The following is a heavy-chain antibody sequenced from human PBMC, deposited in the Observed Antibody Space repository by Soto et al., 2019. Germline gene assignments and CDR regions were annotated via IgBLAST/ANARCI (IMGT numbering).Heavy chain of an antibody. CDR3: ARVSNNWYPDY. CDR1: GGSIRSYY. D-gene: IGHD6-13*01. V-gene: IGHV4-59*08. CDR2: VSYSGST. J-gene: IGHJ4*02. Sequence: SETLSLTCTVSGGSIRSYYWTWIRQPPGKGLEWIGYVSYSGSTNYNPSLKGRVTISVDTSKNQFSLKLNSVAAADTAVYYCARVSNNWYPDYWGQGTLVTVSS.